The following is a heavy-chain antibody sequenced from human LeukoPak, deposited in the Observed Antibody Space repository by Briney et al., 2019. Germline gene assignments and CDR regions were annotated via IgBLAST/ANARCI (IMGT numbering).Heavy chain of an antibody. CDR3: AREFGRGHIDY. Sequence: SETLSLTCAVYGGSFSGYYWSWIRQPPGKGLEWIGEINHRGSTNYNTSLKSRVTISVETSKNQFSLKLSSVTAADTAVYYCAREFGRGHIDYWGQGTLVTVSS. D-gene: IGHD3-10*01. CDR2: INHRGST. CDR1: GGSFSGYY. J-gene: IGHJ4*02. V-gene: IGHV4-34*01.